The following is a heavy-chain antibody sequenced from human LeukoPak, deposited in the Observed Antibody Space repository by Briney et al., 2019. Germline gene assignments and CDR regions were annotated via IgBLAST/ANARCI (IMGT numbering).Heavy chain of an antibody. CDR3: ARTSYFDY. V-gene: IGHV3-30*03. CDR1: GFTFTNYG. J-gene: IGHJ4*02. D-gene: IGHD1-7*01. CDR2: ISFGGSVK. Sequence: GRSLRLSCAASGFTFTNYGFHWIRQAPGKGLEWVGTISFGGSVKKFADSVTGRFTIPRDNSMNTLYLQMSSLRPDDSAVYYCARTSYFDYWGQGTLVTVSS.